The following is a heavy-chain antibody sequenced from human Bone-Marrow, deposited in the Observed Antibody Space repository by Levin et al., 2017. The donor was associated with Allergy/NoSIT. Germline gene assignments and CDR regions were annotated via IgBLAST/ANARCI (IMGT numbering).Heavy chain of an antibody. V-gene: IGHV5-51*01. D-gene: IGHD6-13*01. CDR3: ARPSEVAAAAGFDY. CDR1: GYSFTNYW. CDR2: IYPGDSDT. Sequence: GASVKVSCKGSGYSFTNYWIGWVRQMPGKGLEWMGIIYPGDSDTRYSPSFQGQVTTSADKSISTAYLQWSSLKASDTAMYYCARPSEVAAAAGFDYWGQGTLVTVSS. J-gene: IGHJ4*02.